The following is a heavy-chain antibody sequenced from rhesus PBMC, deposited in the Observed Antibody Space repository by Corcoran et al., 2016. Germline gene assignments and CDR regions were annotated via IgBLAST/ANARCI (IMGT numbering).Heavy chain of an antibody. CDR2: FSGSMGNP. D-gene: IGHD1-32*01. J-gene: IGHJ4*01. Sequence: QVQLQESGPGLVKPSETLSLTCAVSGGSVSSSNWWSWIRQPPGKGLEWIGYFSGSMGNPYYNPSLKSRVTISTDTSKNQFSLKLSSVTAADTAVYYCARDPKAMTLDYWGQGVLVTVSS. V-gene: IGHV4-65*01. CDR1: GGSVSSSNW. CDR3: ARDPKAMTLDY.